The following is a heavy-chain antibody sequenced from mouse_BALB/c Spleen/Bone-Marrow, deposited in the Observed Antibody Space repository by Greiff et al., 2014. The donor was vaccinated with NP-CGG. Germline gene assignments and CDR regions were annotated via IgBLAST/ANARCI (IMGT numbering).Heavy chain of an antibody. CDR3: TRHGGYYPYYYAMDY. D-gene: IGHD2-3*01. CDR2: ISHGGGTT. Sequence: EVQLKESGGGLVKPGGSLKLSCAASGFAFSSYGMSWVRQTPEKRLEWVAYISHGGGTTYYSDTVKGRFTISRDNAKNTLYLQMSSLKSEDTASYYCTRHGGYYPYYYAMDYWGQGTSVTVSS. V-gene: IGHV5-12-1*01. CDR1: GFAFSSYG. J-gene: IGHJ4*01.